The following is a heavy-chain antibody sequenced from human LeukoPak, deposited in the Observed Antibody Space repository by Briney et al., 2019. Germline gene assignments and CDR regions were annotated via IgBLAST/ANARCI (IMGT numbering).Heavy chain of an antibody. V-gene: IGHV4-4*07. CDR2: IYTTGDT. D-gene: IGHD3/OR15-3a*01. Sequence: SETLSLTCTVSSGSIRSYHWAWIRRPAGKELEWIGRIYTTGDTDYNPSLKSRVTMSVDTSKNQFSLNLRSVTTADTAFYYCARNGYTKSWTHLDYWGQGILVSVSS. CDR1: SGSIRSYH. J-gene: IGHJ4*02. CDR3: ARNGYTKSWTHLDY.